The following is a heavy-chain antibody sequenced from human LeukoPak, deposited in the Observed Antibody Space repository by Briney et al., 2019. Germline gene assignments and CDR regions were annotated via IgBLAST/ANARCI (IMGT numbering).Heavy chain of an antibody. CDR2: ISGSGGST. D-gene: IGHD6-19*01. Sequence: GGSLRLSCAASGFTFSSYWMSWVRQAPGKGLEWVSAISGSGGSTYYADSVKGRFTISRDNSKNTLYLQMNSLRAEDTAVYYCATSIAVADTFDYWGQGTLVTVSS. V-gene: IGHV3-23*01. CDR3: ATSIAVADTFDY. J-gene: IGHJ4*02. CDR1: GFTFSSYW.